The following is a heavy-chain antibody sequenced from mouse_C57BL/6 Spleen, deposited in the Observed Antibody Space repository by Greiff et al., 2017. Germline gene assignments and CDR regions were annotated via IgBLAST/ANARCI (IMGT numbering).Heavy chain of an antibody. J-gene: IGHJ1*03. D-gene: IGHD1-1*01. V-gene: IGHV1-69*01. Sequence: QVQLQQPGAELVMPGASVKLSCKASGYTFTSYWMHWVKQRPGQGLEWIGEIDPSDSYTNYNQKFKGKSTLTVDKSSSTAYMQLSSLTSGDSAVYYGARGYGSSHWYFEVWGTGTTVTVSS. CDR3: ARGYGSSHWYFEV. CDR2: IDPSDSYT. CDR1: GYTFTSYW.